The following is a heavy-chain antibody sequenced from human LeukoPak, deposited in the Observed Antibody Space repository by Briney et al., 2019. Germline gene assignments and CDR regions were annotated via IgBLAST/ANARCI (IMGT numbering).Heavy chain of an antibody. CDR2: ISGSGGST. CDR1: GFTFSSYA. Sequence: GGSLRLSCAASGFTFSSYAMSWVRQAPGKGLEWVSAISGSGGSTYYADSVKGRFTISRDNSKNTLYLQMNSLRAEDTAVYYCARAGAGYSSGWYGGPFDYWGQGTLVTVSS. CDR3: ARAGAGYSSGWYGGPFDY. J-gene: IGHJ4*02. V-gene: IGHV3-23*01. D-gene: IGHD6-19*01.